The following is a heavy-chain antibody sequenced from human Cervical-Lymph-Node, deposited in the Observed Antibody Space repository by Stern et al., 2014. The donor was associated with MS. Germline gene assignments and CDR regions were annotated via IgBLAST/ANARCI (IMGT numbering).Heavy chain of an antibody. CDR3: ARGSGTAYDLRGDY. J-gene: IGHJ4*01. D-gene: IGHD3-3*01. CDR2: INPNSGGT. V-gene: IGHV1-2*02. Sequence: VQLVQSGAEARAPGASMKVSCKASGYIFTDYYLHWVRQAPGQGLEWLGSINPNSGGTNYAQNFQGRVTMTRDTSISTAYMELRWLGSADTAVYYCARGSGTAYDLRGDYWGQGTLVTVSS. CDR1: GYIFTDYY.